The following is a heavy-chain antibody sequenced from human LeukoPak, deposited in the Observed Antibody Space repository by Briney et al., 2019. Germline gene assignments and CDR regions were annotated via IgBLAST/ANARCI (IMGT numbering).Heavy chain of an antibody. CDR1: GASINNYY. CDR2: VYHTGAS. CDR3: TRVVNGGHFDY. V-gene: IGHV4-59*01. D-gene: IGHD2-8*01. J-gene: IGHJ4*02. Sequence: SETLSLTCSVSGASINNYYWTWIRQPPGKGLEWIGYVYHTGASGYHPSLKSRVAMSLDTSKNQVSPNLRSVTAADTAVYFCTRVVNGGHFDYWGQRTLVTVSS.